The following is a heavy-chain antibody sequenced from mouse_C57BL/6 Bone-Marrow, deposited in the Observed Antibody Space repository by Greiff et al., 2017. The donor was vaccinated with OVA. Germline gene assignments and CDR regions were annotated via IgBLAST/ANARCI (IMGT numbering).Heavy chain of an antibody. CDR1: GFTFSDYY. Sequence: EVKLVESGGGLVQPGGSLKLSCAASGFTFSDYYMYWVRQTPEKRLEWVAYISNGGGSTYYPDTVKGRFTISRDNAKNTLYLQMSRLKSEDTAMYYCARHRYDPYYYAMDYWGQGTSVTVSS. J-gene: IGHJ4*01. D-gene: IGHD2-3*01. V-gene: IGHV5-12*01. CDR3: ARHRYDPYYYAMDY. CDR2: ISNGGGST.